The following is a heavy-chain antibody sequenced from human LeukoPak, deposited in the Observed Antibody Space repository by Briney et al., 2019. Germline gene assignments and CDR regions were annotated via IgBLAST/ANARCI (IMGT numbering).Heavy chain of an antibody. V-gene: IGHV3-21*01. Sequence: GGSLRLSCAASAFTFSSYGMNWVRQAPGKGLEWVSSISSSSSYIYYADSVKGRFTISRDNAKNSLYLQMNSLRAEDTAVYYCARDYTPQGSSYVGYWGQGTLVTVSS. J-gene: IGHJ4*02. CDR1: AFTFSSYG. D-gene: IGHD5-18*01. CDR2: ISSSSSYI. CDR3: ARDYTPQGSSYVGY.